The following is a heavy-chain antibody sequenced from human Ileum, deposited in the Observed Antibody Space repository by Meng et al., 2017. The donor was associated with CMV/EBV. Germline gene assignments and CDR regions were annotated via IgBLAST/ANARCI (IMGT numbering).Heavy chain of an antibody. J-gene: IGHJ4*02. CDR2: IGSSSGYK. CDR1: GFTFSSYA. CDR3: LPLGDLWSSGDY. V-gene: IGHV3-21*01. D-gene: IGHD3-3*01. Sequence: GGSLRLSCAASGFTFSSYAMTWVRQAPGKGLEWVSSIGSSSGYKYYADSVRGRFIISRDNAKNLVFLQMDSLRAEDTAVYYWLPLGDLWSSGDYWGQGSLVTSPQ.